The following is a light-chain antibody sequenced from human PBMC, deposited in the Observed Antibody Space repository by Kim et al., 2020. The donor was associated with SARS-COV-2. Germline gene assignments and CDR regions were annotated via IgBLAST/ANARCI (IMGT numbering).Light chain of an antibody. J-gene: IGKJ1*01. V-gene: IGKV3-20*01. CDR1: RSVPSNF. CDR2: DAS. Sequence: PEDSASLSCRASRSVPSNFLTWFQQGPGQAPRLRMFDASSRATGIPDRFSGGGSGTYFTLTISRLEPEDFAVYYCQQYGDSVQTFGQGTRVDIK. CDR3: QQYGDSVQT.